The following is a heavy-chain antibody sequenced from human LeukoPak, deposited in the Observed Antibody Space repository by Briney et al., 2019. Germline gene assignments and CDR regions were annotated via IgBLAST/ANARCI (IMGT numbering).Heavy chain of an antibody. V-gene: IGHV4-59*01. Sequence: SETLSLTCNVSGGSIRGYYWSWIRQPPGKGLEWIGYIYPSGSTNYNPSLKSRVTMSVDTSKNQFSLKVSSVTAADTAVYYCARVFDSGSQAYFYYMDVWGKGTTVTIFS. CDR3: ARVFDSGSQAYFYYMDV. CDR1: GGSIRGYY. CDR2: IYPSGST. J-gene: IGHJ6*03. D-gene: IGHD3-10*01.